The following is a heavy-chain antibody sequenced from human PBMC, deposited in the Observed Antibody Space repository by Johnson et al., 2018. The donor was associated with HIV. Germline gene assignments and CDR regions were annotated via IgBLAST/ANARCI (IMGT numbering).Heavy chain of an antibody. Sequence: QVQLVESGGGLVQPGGSLRLSCAASGFTFSDYYMSWIRQAPGKGLEWVAVISYDGSNKYYADSVKGRFTISRDNSKNTLYLQMNSRRAEDTAVYYCARDKGEYYDAFDIWGQGTMVTVSS. CDR1: GFTFSDYY. V-gene: IGHV3-30-3*01. D-gene: IGHD1-26*01. J-gene: IGHJ3*02. CDR3: ARDKGEYYDAFDI. CDR2: ISYDGSNK.